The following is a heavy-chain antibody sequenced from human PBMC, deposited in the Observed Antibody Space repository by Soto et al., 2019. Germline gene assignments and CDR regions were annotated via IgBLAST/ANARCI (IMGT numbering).Heavy chain of an antibody. CDR3: ARGTNVYYYYYGMDV. Sequence: SETLSLTCTVSGGSVSSGCYYWGWLLQPPGKGREWIVYIYYSGSTNHHPSLSSRATTAVDTSNTPYPLKLSSETAADAALYYCARGTNVYYYYYGMDVWGQGTTVTVSS. D-gene: IGHD1-1*01. CDR1: GGSVSSGCYY. CDR2: IYYSGST. J-gene: IGHJ6*02. V-gene: IGHV4-61*01.